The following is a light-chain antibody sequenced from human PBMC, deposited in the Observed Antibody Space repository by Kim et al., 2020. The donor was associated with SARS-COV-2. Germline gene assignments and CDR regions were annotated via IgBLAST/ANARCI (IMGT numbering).Light chain of an antibody. V-gene: IGKV1-12*01. J-gene: IGKJ4*01. CDR1: QGIGSW. CDR2: PAS. Sequence: DIQMTQSPSSVSASVGDRVTITCRASQGIGSWLAWYQKKPGKPPKLLMFPASGLQSGVPSRFSGSGSGTEFTLTITYLQPEDLATYYCHQASNFPLTFGGGTKVDIK. CDR3: HQASNFPLT.